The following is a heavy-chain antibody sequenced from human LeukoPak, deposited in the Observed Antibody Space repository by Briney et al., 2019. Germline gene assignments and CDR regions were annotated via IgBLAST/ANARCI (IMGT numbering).Heavy chain of an antibody. D-gene: IGHD3-3*01. CDR3: AKGGHYDFWSGYFDY. Sequence: GGSLRLSCAASGLTFSSYAMSWVRQAPGKGLEWVSAISGSGGSTYYADSVKGRFTISRDNAKNSLYLQMNSLRAEDTALYYCAKGGHYDFWSGYFDYWGQGTLVTVSS. V-gene: IGHV3-23*01. J-gene: IGHJ4*02. CDR2: ISGSGGST. CDR1: GLTFSSYA.